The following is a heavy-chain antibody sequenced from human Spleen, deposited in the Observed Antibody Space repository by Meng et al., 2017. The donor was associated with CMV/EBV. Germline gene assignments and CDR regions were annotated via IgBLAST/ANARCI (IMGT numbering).Heavy chain of an antibody. J-gene: IGHJ5*02. CDR2: ISWNSGSI. CDR3: AKIGGDCSSTSCYP. D-gene: IGHD2-2*01. V-gene: IGHV3-9*01. Sequence: GGSLRLSCAASGFTFDDYAMHWVRQAPGKGLEWVSGISWNSGSIGYADSVKGRFTISRDNAKNSLYLQMNSLRAEDTAVYYCAKIGGDCSSTSCYPWGQGTLVTVSS. CDR1: GFTFDDYA.